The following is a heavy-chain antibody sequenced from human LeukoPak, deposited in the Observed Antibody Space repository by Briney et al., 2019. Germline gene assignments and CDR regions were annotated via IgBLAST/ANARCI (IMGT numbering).Heavy chain of an antibody. Sequence: SETLSLTCTVSGGSVTSGSYYWSWIREPPGKGLEWIGDIYYSGSIKYNPSLKSRVTMSVDTSKNQFSLKLSSVTAADTAIYYCARENPSGYYNRPIDYWGQGTLVTVSS. V-gene: IGHV4-61*01. CDR3: ARENPSGYYNRPIDY. CDR2: IYYSGSI. J-gene: IGHJ4*02. D-gene: IGHD3-22*01. CDR1: GGSVTSGSYY.